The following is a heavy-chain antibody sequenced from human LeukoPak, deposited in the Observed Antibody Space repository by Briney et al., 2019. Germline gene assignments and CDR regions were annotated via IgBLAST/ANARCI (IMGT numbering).Heavy chain of an antibody. CDR3: ARDRRYYDFWSGYSDY. J-gene: IGHJ4*02. CDR2: ISSSSTYM. CDR1: GFTFSSYS. D-gene: IGHD3-3*01. V-gene: IGHV3-21*01. Sequence: GGSLRLSCAASGFTFSSYSMSWVRQAPGKGLEWVSSISSSSTYMYYADSVKGRFTISRDNAKNSLYLQMNSLRAEDTAVYYCARDRRYYDFWSGYSDYWGQGTRVTVSS.